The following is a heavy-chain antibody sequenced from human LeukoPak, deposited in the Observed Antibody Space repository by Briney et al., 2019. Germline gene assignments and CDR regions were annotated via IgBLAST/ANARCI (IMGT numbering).Heavy chain of an antibody. CDR2: ISSSSSYI. V-gene: IGHV3-21*01. J-gene: IGHJ4*02. Sequence: GGSLRLSCAASGXTFSSYSVNWVRQAPGKGLEWVSSISSSSSYIYYADSVKGRFTISRDNAKNSLYLQMNSLRAEDTAVYYCAREGYYGSGSYYYWGQGTLVTVSS. CDR3: AREGYYGSGSYYY. CDR1: GXTFSSYS. D-gene: IGHD3-10*01.